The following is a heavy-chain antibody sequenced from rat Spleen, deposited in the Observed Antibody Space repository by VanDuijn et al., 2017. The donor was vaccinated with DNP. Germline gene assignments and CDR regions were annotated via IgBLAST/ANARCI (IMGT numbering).Heavy chain of an antibody. J-gene: IGHJ4*01. V-gene: IGHV5-31*01. D-gene: IGHD1-6*01. CDR1: EFTFNNYW. Sequence: EVQLVESGGDLVQPGRSLKLSCVASEFTFNNYWMTWIRQVPGKGLEWVASITRSGGDTYYPDSVKGRFTISRDNAKNTLYLQMNSLGSEDTATYYCARFTTGPMDAWGQGTSVTVSS. CDR2: ITRSGGDT. CDR3: ARFTTGPMDA.